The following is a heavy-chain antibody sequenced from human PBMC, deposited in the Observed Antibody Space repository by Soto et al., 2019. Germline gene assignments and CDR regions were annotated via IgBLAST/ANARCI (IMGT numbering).Heavy chain of an antibody. Sequence: GGSLRLSCAASGFTFSSYAMSWVRQAPGKGPEWVSAISGGGGTTYYADSVKGRFTISRDNSKNTLFLQMNSLRAEDTAVYYCARGFVSQILFDYWGQGTLVTVSS. J-gene: IGHJ4*02. CDR3: ARGFVSQILFDY. CDR2: ISGGGGTT. V-gene: IGHV3-23*01. CDR1: GFTFSSYA.